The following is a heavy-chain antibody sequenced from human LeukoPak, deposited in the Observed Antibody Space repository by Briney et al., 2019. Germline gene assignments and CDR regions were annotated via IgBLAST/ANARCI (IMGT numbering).Heavy chain of an antibody. CDR3: SKWGDYDILTGYYDSDY. Sequence: GGSLRLSCAASGFIFSNYAMSWVRQAPGKGLEWVSAIGGRDGYTYYADSVKGRFTVSRDDPKNTLYLQINTLRVEDTAVYYFSKWGDYDILTGYYDSDYWGHGTLVTVSS. D-gene: IGHD3-9*01. CDR1: GFIFSNYA. J-gene: IGHJ4*01. CDR2: IGGRDGYT. V-gene: IGHV3-23*01.